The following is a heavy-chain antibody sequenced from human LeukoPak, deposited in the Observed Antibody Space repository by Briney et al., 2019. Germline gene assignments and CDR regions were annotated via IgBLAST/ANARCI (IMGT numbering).Heavy chain of an antibody. Sequence: PGGSLRLSCAASGFTFSSYSMNWVRQPPGKGLEWVSYISSSSSTIYYADSVRGRFTISRDNAKNSLYLQMNSLRAEDTAVYYCASSKYYKLVIWGQGTMVTVSS. CDR2: ISSSSSTI. CDR1: GFTFSSYS. V-gene: IGHV3-48*01. J-gene: IGHJ3*02. D-gene: IGHD3-10*01. CDR3: ASSKYYKLVI.